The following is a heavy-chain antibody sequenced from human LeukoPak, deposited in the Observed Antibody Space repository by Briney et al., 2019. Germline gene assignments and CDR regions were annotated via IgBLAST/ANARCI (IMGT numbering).Heavy chain of an antibody. CDR3: ARDTVTTGNWFDP. Sequence: SETLSLTCTVSGGSISSGGYYWSWIRQHPGKGLEWIGYIYYSGSTYYNPSLKSRVTISVDTSKNQFSLKLSSVTAADTAVYYCARDTVTTGNWFDPWGQGTLVTVSS. D-gene: IGHD4-17*01. V-gene: IGHV4-31*03. CDR2: IYYSGST. J-gene: IGHJ5*02. CDR1: GGSISSGGYY.